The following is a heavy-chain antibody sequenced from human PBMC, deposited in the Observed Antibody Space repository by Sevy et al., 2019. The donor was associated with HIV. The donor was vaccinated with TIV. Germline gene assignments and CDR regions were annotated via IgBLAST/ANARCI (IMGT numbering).Heavy chain of an antibody. CDR3: ARAQQVTMLVVIGGLYFDF. V-gene: IGHV3-7*01. CDR2: IKQDMSEK. J-gene: IGHJ4*02. D-gene: IGHD3-22*01. CDR1: GFTFSSYW. Sequence: GGSLRLSCAASGFTFSSYWMTWVRQAPGKGLEWVANIKQDMSEKYYADSVNGRFTISSDNARHLLYLQMESLRAEDTAVYYCARAQQVTMLVVIGGLYFDFWGQGTLVTVSS.